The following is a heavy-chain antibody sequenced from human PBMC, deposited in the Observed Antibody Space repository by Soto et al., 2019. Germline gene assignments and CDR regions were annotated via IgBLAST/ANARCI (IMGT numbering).Heavy chain of an antibody. D-gene: IGHD6-13*01. CDR2: VNPNSGNT. Sequence: QVQLVQSGAEVKKPGASVRVSCKASGYTFNRHDINWVRQATGQGLEWIGWVNPNSGNTGYAQKFQGGITMTRDTSINTAYMELSSLRSEDTAIYYCAREGLYGSSQDNSFDFWGQGTMVTVSS. V-gene: IGHV1-8*01. CDR1: GYTFNRHD. J-gene: IGHJ3*01. CDR3: AREGLYGSSQDNSFDF.